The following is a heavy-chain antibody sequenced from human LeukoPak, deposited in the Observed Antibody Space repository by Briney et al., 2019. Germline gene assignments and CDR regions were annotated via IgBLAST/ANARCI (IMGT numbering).Heavy chain of an antibody. V-gene: IGHV4-34*01. J-gene: IGHJ4*02. Sequence: PSETLSLTCAVYGGSFSANYWTWIRQSPGKGLEWIGEINHRGSTNYNPSLKSRVTISVDTSKNQFSLKLSSVTAADTAVYYCARGRRITRYSGYAPGDYWGQGTLVTVSS. CDR3: ARGRRITRYSGYAPGDY. CDR1: GGSFSANY. D-gene: IGHD5-12*01. CDR2: INHRGST.